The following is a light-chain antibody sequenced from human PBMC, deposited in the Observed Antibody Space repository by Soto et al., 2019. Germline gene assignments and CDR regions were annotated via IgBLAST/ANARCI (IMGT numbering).Light chain of an antibody. Sequence: EIVLTQSPATLSLSPGERATLSCRASQSVSSYLAWYQQKPGQAPRLLIYDASNRATGIPARFSGTGSGTDSTLTISSLQPEDFVVYYCQQRSNWVTFGQGTRLEIK. CDR1: QSVSSY. J-gene: IGKJ5*01. V-gene: IGKV3-11*01. CDR2: DAS. CDR3: QQRSNWVT.